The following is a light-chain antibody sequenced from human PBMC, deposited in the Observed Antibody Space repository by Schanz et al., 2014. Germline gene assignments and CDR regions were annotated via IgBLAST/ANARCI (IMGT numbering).Light chain of an antibody. CDR1: SSDVGGYKY. CDR3: NSYTSSATFL. Sequence: QSALTQPASVSGSPGQSITISCTGTSSDVGGYKYVSWYQQHPGEAPKLIIYDVATRPSGVSNRFSGSKSGNTASLTISGLQAEDEADYYCNSYTSSATFLFGGGTKLTVL. V-gene: IGLV2-14*03. CDR2: DVA. J-gene: IGLJ3*02.